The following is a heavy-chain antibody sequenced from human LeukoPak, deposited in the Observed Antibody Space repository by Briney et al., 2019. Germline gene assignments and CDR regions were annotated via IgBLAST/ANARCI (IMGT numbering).Heavy chain of an antibody. V-gene: IGHV3-NL1*01. CDR3: ASLIRGDAFDI. Sequence: GGSLRLSCAASGFTFSSYGMHWVRQAPGKGLEWVSVIYSGGSTYYADSVKGRFTISRDNSKNTLYLQMNSLRAEDTAVYYCASLIRGDAFDIWGQGTMVTVSS. CDR1: GFTFSSYG. CDR2: IYSGGST. J-gene: IGHJ3*02. D-gene: IGHD3-10*01.